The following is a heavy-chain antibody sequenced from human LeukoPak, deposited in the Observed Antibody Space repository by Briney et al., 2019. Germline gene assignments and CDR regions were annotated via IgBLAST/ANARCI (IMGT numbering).Heavy chain of an antibody. CDR3: ARAIGFYSGSYSDY. CDR1: GGSISSYY. CDR2: IYYSGST. D-gene: IGHD1-26*01. Sequence: SETLSLTCTVSGGSISSYYWSWIRQPPGKGLEWIGYIYYSGSTNYNPSLRSRVTISVDTSKNQFSLKLSSVTAADTAVYYCARAIGFYSGSYSDYWGQGTLVSVSS. V-gene: IGHV4-59*01. J-gene: IGHJ4*02.